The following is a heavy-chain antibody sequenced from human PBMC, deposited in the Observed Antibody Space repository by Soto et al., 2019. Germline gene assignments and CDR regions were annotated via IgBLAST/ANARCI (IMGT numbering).Heavy chain of an antibody. CDR2: ISGSGDNT. V-gene: IGHV3-23*01. D-gene: IGHD3-10*01. J-gene: IGHJ4*02. CDR3: AKAVWGYGYFDY. CDR1: GFIFSSYA. Sequence: GGSLRLSCAASGFIFSSYAMSWVRQAPGKELELVSSISGSGDNTYYADSLKGRFTISRDNPKNTLYLQVNGLRAEDTAVYYCAKAVWGYGYFDYWGQGTLVTAPQ.